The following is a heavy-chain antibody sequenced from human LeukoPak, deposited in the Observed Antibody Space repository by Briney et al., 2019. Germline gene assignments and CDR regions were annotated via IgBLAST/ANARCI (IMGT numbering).Heavy chain of an antibody. V-gene: IGHV3-48*03. CDR1: GFTFSSYE. J-gene: IGHJ4*02. CDR3: ARAYDYVWGGYRPNFDY. Sequence: GGSLRLSCAASGFTFSSYEMNWVRQAPGKGLEWVSYISSSGSTIYYADSVKGRFTISRDNTKNSLYLQMNSLRAEDTAVYYCARAYDYVWGGYRPNFDYWGQGTLVTVSS. CDR2: ISSSGSTI. D-gene: IGHD3-16*02.